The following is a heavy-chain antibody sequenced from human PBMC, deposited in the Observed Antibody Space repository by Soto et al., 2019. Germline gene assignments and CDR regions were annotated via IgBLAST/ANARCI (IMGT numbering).Heavy chain of an antibody. D-gene: IGHD2-2*01. CDR3: ARPDCGSTSCPV. J-gene: IGHJ3*01. CDR2: IYPGDSDT. CDR1: GYRFTSYW. V-gene: IGHV5-51*01. Sequence: GESLKISCKGCGYRFTSYWICWVRQMPGKGLEWMGIIYPGDSDTRYSPSVQGQVTISADKSISTAYLQWSSLKATDTATYYCARPDCGSTSCPVWGQGTMVTVSS.